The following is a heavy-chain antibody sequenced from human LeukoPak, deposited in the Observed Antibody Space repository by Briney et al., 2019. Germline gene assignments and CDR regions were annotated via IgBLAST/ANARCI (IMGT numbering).Heavy chain of an antibody. D-gene: IGHD3-22*01. CDR2: ISAYNGNT. J-gene: IGHJ4*02. Sequence: ASVKVSCKASGYTFTSYGISWVRQAPGKGLEWMGWISAYNGNTNYAQKLQGRVTMTTDTSTSTAYMELRSLRSDDTAVYYCARVGARITMIVVADFHFDYWGQGTLVTVSS. CDR3: ARVGARITMIVVADFHFDY. V-gene: IGHV1-18*01. CDR1: GYTFTSYG.